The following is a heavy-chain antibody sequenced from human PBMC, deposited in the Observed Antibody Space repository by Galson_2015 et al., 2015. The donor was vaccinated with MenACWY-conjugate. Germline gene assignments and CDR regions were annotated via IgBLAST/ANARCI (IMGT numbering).Heavy chain of an antibody. J-gene: IGHJ4*01. CDR3: TRSFHY. V-gene: IGHV3-74*01. CDR2: INGDGSST. CDR1: GFTFSSYW. Sequence: SLRLSCAASGFTFSSYWIHWVRQVPGKGPVWVSHINGDGSSTSYADSVKGRFTISRDNAKNTVFLQMNSLRAEDTAVYYCTRSFHYWGHGTLVTVSP.